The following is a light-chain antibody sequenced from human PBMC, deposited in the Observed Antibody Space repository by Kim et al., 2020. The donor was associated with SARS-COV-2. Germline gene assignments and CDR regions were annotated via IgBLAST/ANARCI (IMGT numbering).Light chain of an antibody. CDR1: QGIVTW. CDR3: QQANNLPRT. CDR2: AAS. V-gene: IGKV1-12*01. Sequence: SASVGERSTMTGRASQGIVTWLGWYQLRPGKAPKLLFYAASSLHSGVPSRFSGSGSGTDFSLTISSLQPEDFAAYYCQQANNLPRTFGGGTKVEI. J-gene: IGKJ4*01.